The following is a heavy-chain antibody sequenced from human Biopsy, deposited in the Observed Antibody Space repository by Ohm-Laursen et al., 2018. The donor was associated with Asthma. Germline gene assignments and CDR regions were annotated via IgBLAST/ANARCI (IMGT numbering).Heavy chain of an antibody. CDR1: GYSLTDLS. J-gene: IGHJ4*02. Sequence: VASVKVSCKLSGYSLTDLSMHWVRQAPGQGLEWMGGHDHEEGGTVNARRFQGRVTMTEDTSTDTAYMELSSLSSDDTAVYYCASDFPKDYVRYNFQFWGQGTLVTASS. V-gene: IGHV1-24*01. D-gene: IGHD4-17*01. CDR2: HDHEEGGT. CDR3: ASDFPKDYVRYNFQF.